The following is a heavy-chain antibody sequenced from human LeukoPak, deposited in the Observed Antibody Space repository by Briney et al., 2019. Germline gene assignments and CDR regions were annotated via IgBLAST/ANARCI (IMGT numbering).Heavy chain of an antibody. CDR3: ARHITIDGSSGWYYFDY. V-gene: IGHV5-51*01. CDR1: GYSFTSYW. Sequence: GESLKISCKGSGYSFTSYWIGWVRQMPGKGLEWMGIIYPGDSDTRYSPSFQGQVTISADKSISTAYLQWSSLKASDTAMYYCARHITIDGSSGWYYFDYWAQGTLVTVSS. CDR2: IYPGDSDT. J-gene: IGHJ4*02. D-gene: IGHD6-19*01.